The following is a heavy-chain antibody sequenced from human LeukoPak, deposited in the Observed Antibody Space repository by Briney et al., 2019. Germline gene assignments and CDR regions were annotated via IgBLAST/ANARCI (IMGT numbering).Heavy chain of an antibody. CDR2: IYYSVST. J-gene: IGHJ3*02. D-gene: IGHD1-1*01. Sequence: PSETLSLTCTVSGGSIGTYYWNWARQSPGKGLEWIGYIYYSVSTGYNPSLKSRVTVSVDTSENQLSLKLSSVTPADTAVYYCARAQSGTYAFDIWGQGTMGTVSS. CDR3: ARAQSGTYAFDI. V-gene: IGHV4-59*01. CDR1: GGSIGTYY.